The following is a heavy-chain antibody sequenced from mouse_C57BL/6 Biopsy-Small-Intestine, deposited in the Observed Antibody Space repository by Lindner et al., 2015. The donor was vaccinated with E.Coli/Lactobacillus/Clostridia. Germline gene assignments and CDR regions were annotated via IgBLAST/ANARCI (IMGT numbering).Heavy chain of an antibody. Sequence: SVKVSCKASGYTFNIYDVHWVRQAPGQGLEWLGWMSPRSGNTAIAPKFQGKITLTRNTSITTAFLELTGLTSDDTAIYYCGRGRDLPYWGQGTLVTVSS. J-gene: IGHJ4*01. V-gene: IGHV14-4*02. CDR3: GRGRDLPY. CDR2: MSPRSGNT. CDR1: GYTFNIYD. D-gene: IGHD2-4*01.